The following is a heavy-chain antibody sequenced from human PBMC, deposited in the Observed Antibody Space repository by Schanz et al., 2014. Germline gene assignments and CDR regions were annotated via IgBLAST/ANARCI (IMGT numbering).Heavy chain of an antibody. Sequence: QVQLVQSWAEVKGPGASVTVSCKASGYSFTPFPIHWVRQAPGQRLEWMGWINAGTGNTEYSQKFQGRVTITRGTSASTAYMELSSLRSEDTAVYDCARVRYCSGGRCYQDNWFDPWGQGTLVIVSS. J-gene: IGHJ5*02. D-gene: IGHD2-15*01. V-gene: IGHV1-3*01. CDR2: INAGTGNT. CDR3: ARVRYCSGGRCYQDNWFDP. CDR1: GYSFTPFP.